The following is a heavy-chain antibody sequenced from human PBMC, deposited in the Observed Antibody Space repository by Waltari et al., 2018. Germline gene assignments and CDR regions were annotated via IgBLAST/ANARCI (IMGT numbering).Heavy chain of an antibody. CDR3: ASIFAGTAVTTIQPIDI. CDR2: ITFDGTNK. D-gene: IGHD4-17*01. J-gene: IGHJ3*02. Sequence: QVQLVESGGGVVQPGGSLRLSCAASGFTFSGYGLPWVRQAPGKGLEWVAFITFDGTNKYYADSGKGRFTISRDNPKNTMFLQMNSLRPDDTAIYYCASIFAGTAVTTIQPIDIWGQGTMVTVSS. V-gene: IGHV3-30*02. CDR1: GFTFSGYG.